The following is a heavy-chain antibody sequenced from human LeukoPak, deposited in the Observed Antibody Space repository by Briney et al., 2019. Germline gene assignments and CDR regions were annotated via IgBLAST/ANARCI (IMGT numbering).Heavy chain of an antibody. V-gene: IGHV3-23*01. CDR3: AKALEQETVIALDS. Sequence: GSLRLSCAASGIRSRDAWMNWVRQAPGKGLEWVSAISGSGGSTYYADSVKGRFTISRDNSKNTLYLQMNSLRAEDTSIYFCAKALEQETVIALDSWGQGTLVTVSS. CDR2: ISGSGGST. CDR1: GIRSRDAW. D-gene: IGHD6-13*01. J-gene: IGHJ4*02.